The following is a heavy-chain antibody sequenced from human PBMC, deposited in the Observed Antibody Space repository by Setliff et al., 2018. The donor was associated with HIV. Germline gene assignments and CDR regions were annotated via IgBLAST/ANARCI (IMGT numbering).Heavy chain of an antibody. V-gene: IGHV3-66*02. CDR3: ASQAYTINMLRGIVSPRFHYYMDV. CDR2: IYSGGRT. Sequence: PGWSLRLSCAASGFTVSSNYMNWVRQAPGKGLEWVSVIYSGGRTYYADSVKGRFTISRDNSKNTAYLQMNSLGAEDTTVYYCASQAYTINMLRGIVSPRFHYYMDVWGKWTTGTVS. J-gene: IGHJ6*03. D-gene: IGHD3-10*01. CDR1: GFTVSSNY.